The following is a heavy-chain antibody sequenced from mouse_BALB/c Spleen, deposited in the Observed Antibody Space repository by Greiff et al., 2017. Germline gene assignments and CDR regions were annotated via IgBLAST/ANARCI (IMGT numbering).Heavy chain of an antibody. D-gene: IGHD2-2*01. CDR1: GFTFSSYA. V-gene: IGHV5-6-5*01. CDR2: ISSGGST. Sequence: EVMLVESGGGLVKPGGSLKLSCAASGFTFSSYAMSWVRQTPEKRLEWVASISSGGSTYYPDSVKGRFTISRDNARNILYLQMSSLRSEDTAMYYCARGQNGLRNWFAYWGQGTLVTVSA. J-gene: IGHJ3*01. CDR3: ARGQNGLRNWFAY.